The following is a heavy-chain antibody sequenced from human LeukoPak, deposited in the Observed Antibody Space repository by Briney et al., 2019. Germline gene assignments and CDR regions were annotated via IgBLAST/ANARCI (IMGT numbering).Heavy chain of an antibody. V-gene: IGHV3-23*01. CDR3: AKDPGGSGSRFDY. J-gene: IGHJ4*02. Sequence: PGGSLRLSCAASGFTFSSNDMSWVRQAPGKGLEWVSVIGGIGGSTYYADSVKGRFTISRDNSKNTLYLQMNILRAEDTAVYYCAKDPGGSGSRFDYWGQGTLVTVSS. CDR2: IGGIGGST. CDR1: GFTFSSND. D-gene: IGHD3-10*01.